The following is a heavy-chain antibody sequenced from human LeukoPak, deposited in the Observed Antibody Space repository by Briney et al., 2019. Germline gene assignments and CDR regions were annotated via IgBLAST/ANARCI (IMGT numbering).Heavy chain of an antibody. D-gene: IGHD3-10*01. CDR2: INPNSGGT. V-gene: IGHV1-2*06. CDR1: GYTFTGYY. Sequence: ASVKVSCKASGYTFTGYYMHWVRQAPGQGLEWMGRINPNSGGTNYAQKFQGRVTMTRDTSISTAYMELSRLRSDDTAVYYCAGPRYGSGSYYNADFFDYWGQGTLVTASS. J-gene: IGHJ4*02. CDR3: AGPRYGSGSYYNADFFDY.